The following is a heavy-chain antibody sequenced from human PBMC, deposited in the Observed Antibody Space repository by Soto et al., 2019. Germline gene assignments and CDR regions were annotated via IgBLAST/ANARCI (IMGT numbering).Heavy chain of an antibody. V-gene: IGHV4-31*03. D-gene: IGHD2-15*01. CDR3: ARADVVVVAATSVPRAYYGMDV. CDR1: GGSISSGGYY. CDR2: IYYSGST. Sequence: SETLSLTCTVSGGSISSGGYYWSWIRQHPGKGLEWIGYIYYSGSTYYNPSLKSRVTISVDTSKNQFSLKLSSVTAADTAVYYCARADVVVVAATSVPRAYYGMDVWGQGTTVTVSS. J-gene: IGHJ6*02.